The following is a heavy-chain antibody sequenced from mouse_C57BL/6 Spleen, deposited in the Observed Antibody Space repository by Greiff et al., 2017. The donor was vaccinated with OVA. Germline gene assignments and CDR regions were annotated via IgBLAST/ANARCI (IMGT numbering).Heavy chain of an antibody. Sequence: QVQLQQPGAELVKPGASVKLSCKASGYTFTSYWMQWVKQRPGQGLEWIGEIDPSDSYTNYNQKFKGKATLTVDTSSSTAYMQLSSLTSEDSAVYYCASGGYDPWFAYWGQGTLVTVSA. D-gene: IGHD2-2*01. CDR2: IDPSDSYT. J-gene: IGHJ3*01. CDR3: ASGGYDPWFAY. CDR1: GYTFTSYW. V-gene: IGHV1-50*01.